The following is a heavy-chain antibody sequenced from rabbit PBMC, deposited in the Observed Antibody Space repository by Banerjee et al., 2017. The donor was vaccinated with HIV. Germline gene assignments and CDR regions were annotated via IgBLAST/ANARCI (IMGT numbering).Heavy chain of an antibody. CDR3: ARDYTYGYAGYAYARLDL. D-gene: IGHD6-1*01. Sequence: QLGESGGGLVTLGGSLKLSCKASGIDFSSYGISWVRQAPGKGLEWIACIDAGSSGSTYYANWVNGRFTISRDNAQNTVFLQMTSLTAADTATYFCARDYTYGYAGYAYARLDLWGPGTLVTVS. V-gene: IGHV1S7*01. CDR2: IDAGSSGST. J-gene: IGHJ3*01. CDR1: GIDFSSYG.